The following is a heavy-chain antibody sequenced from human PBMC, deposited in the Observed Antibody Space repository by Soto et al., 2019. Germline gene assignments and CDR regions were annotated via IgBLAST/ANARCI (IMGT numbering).Heavy chain of an antibody. CDR2: TSIGGNT. Sequence: PGGSLRLSCEASGFPFNTYAMTWFRQVPGMGLEWVSTTSIGGNTDFAESVRGRFTVSRDNSKNILYLQMTNLRAEDAAIYFCAKDLRPGLIVPTKSEFDLWGQGTRVTVSS. J-gene: IGHJ5*02. D-gene: IGHD2-21*01. V-gene: IGHV3-23*01. CDR1: GFPFNTYA. CDR3: AKDLRPGLIVPTKSEFDL.